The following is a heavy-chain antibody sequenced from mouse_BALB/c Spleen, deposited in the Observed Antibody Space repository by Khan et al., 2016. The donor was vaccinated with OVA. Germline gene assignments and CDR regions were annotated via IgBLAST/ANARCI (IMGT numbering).Heavy chain of an antibody. CDR1: GFSLTNYG. D-gene: IGHD2-10*01. Sequence: VQLQESGPGLVAPSQSLSITCTLSGFSLTNYGVHWVRHPPGKGLEWLVVIWNDGNTAYNSALKSRLTISKDNSKSQVFLKMNSLQTDDTAMYFCARQPYYHYNIMDYWGQGTSVTVSS. CDR2: IWNDGNT. J-gene: IGHJ4*01. V-gene: IGHV2-6-1*01. CDR3: ARQPYYHYNIMDY.